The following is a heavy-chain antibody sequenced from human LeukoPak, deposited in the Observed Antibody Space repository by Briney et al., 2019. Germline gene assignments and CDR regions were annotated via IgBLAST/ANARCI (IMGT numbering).Heavy chain of an antibody. CDR2: IYYSGST. CDR3: ARGSIAYYYMDV. J-gene: IGHJ6*03. Sequence: SETLSLTCTVSGGSISSSSYYWGWIRQPPGKGLEWIGYIYYSGSTNYNPSLKSRVTISVDTSKNQFSLKLNSVTAADTAVYYCARGSIAYYYMDVWGKGTTVTISS. D-gene: IGHD3-22*01. CDR1: GGSISSSSYY. V-gene: IGHV4-61*05.